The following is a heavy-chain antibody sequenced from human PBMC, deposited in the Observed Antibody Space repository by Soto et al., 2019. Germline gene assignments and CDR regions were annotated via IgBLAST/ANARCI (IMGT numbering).Heavy chain of an antibody. V-gene: IGHV4-59*01. Sequence: SETLFLTPTVFFGTIINVYWSWLLQPPGKVMEWIGYIYYSGSTNYNPSLKSRVTISVDTSKNQFSLKLSSVTAADTAVYYCARDRYGSGSYTPYFDYWGQGTLVTVSS. D-gene: IGHD3-10*01. CDR2: IYYSGST. CDR3: ARDRYGSGSYTPYFDY. J-gene: IGHJ4*02. CDR1: FGTIINVY.